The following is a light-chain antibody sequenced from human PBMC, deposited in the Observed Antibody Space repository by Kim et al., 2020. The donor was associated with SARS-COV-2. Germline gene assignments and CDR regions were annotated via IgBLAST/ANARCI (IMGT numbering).Light chain of an antibody. CDR1: QSLLHSNGYND. V-gene: IGKV2-28*01. CDR3: MQALQTPYS. Sequence: PASSSCRSSQSLLHSNGYNDLEWYLQKPGQSPQLLIYLGSNRASGVPDRFSGSGSGTDFTLKISRVEAEDVGVYYCMQALQTPYSFGQGTKLEI. CDR2: LGS. J-gene: IGKJ2*03.